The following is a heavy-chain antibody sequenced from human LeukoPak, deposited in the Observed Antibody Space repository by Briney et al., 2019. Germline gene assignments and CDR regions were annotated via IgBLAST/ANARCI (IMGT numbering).Heavy chain of an antibody. J-gene: IGHJ4*02. V-gene: IGHV1-18*01. CDR3: ARDSSGWPYYFDY. Sequence: ASVKVSCKASGYTFTSYGISWVRQAPGQGLEWMGWISAYNGNTNYAQKLQGRVTMTRNTSISTAYMELSSLRSEDTAVYYCARDSSGWPYYFDYWGQGTLVTVSS. D-gene: IGHD6-19*01. CDR1: GYTFTSYG. CDR2: ISAYNGNT.